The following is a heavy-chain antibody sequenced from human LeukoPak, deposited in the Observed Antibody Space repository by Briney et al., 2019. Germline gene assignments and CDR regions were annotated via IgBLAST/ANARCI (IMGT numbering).Heavy chain of an antibody. J-gene: IGHJ4*02. CDR2: IGSSGHYT. CDR1: GFTFSDYY. Sequence: PGGSLRLSCTASGFTFSDYYMGWIRQAPGKGLEWVSYIGSSGHYTNYADSVKGRFTISRDNAKNSLYLQMNSLRAEDTAVYYCARAGGNGYYFDYWGQGTLVTVSS. V-gene: IGHV3-11*06. CDR3: ARAGGNGYYFDY. D-gene: IGHD4-23*01.